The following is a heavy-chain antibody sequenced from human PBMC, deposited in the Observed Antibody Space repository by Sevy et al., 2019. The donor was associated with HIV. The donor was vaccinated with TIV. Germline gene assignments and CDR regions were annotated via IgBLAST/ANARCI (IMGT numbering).Heavy chain of an antibody. Sequence: GGSLRLSCAASGFTFSRYGMHWVRQAPGKGLEWVAFIRYDGSTKYYTESVKGLFTISRDNSKNTLYLQMNSLRTEDTAVYYCAKGPSPMITFGGVADYWGQGTTVTVSS. V-gene: IGHV3-30*02. CDR3: AKGPSPMITFGGVADY. J-gene: IGHJ4*03. CDR2: IRYDGSTK. D-gene: IGHD3-16*01. CDR1: GFTFSRYG.